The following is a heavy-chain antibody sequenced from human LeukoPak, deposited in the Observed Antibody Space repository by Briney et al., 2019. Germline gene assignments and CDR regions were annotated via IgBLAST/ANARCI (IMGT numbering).Heavy chain of an antibody. CDR3: ARFFRQWLDGRYYYMDV. CDR1: GVSISSYY. Sequence: PSETLSLTCTVSGVSISSYYWSWIRQPPGKGLEWIGYIYYSGSTNYNPSLKSRVTISVDTSKNQFSLKLSSVTAADTAVYYCARFFRQWLDGRYYYMDVWGKGTTVTVSS. D-gene: IGHD6-19*01. CDR2: IYYSGST. V-gene: IGHV4-59*01. J-gene: IGHJ6*03.